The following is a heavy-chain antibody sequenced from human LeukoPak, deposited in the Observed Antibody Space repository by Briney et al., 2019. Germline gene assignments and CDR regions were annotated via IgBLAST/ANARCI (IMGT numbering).Heavy chain of an antibody. CDR2: IIPILGIA. Sequence: GASVKVCCKASGGTFSSYAISWVRQAPGQGLEWMGRIIPILGIANYAQKFQGRVTITADKSTSTAYMELSSLRSEDTAVYYCARVQNGGLFDYWGQGTLVTVSS. CDR1: GGTFSSYA. CDR3: ARVQNGGLFDY. V-gene: IGHV1-69*04. D-gene: IGHD1-1*01. J-gene: IGHJ4*02.